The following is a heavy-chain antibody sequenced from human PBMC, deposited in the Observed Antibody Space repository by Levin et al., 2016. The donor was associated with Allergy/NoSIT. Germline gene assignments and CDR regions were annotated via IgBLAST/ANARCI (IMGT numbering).Heavy chain of an antibody. J-gene: IGHJ6*02. Sequence: GESLKISCAASGFTFSSYAMHWVRQAPGKGLEWVAVISYDGSNKYYADSVKGRFTISRDNSKNTLYLQMNSLRAEDTAVYYCARGEVRRWLQFSYYYYGMDVRGQGTTVTVSS. CDR3: ARGEVRRWLQFSYYYYGMDV. CDR2: ISYDGSNK. V-gene: IGHV3-30-3*01. D-gene: IGHD5-24*01. CDR1: GFTFSSYA.